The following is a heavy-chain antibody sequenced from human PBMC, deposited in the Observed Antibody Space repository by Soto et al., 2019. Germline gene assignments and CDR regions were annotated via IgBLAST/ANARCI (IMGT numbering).Heavy chain of an antibody. CDR3: AREMVPRLSIVVVEPGTSAVAV. J-gene: IGHJ6*02. V-gene: IGHV3-30-3*01. D-gene: IGHD2-15*01. Sequence: QVQVVESGGGAVQPGRSLRLSCAASGFTFSAYVMHWVRQAPGKGLEWLAVISDDGSTEHYADSVRGRFTIFRDNSKSTLYLQMSSLRVDDTAVYFCAREMVPRLSIVVVEPGTSAVAVWGQGTTVTVSS. CDR2: ISDDGSTE. CDR1: GFTFSAYV.